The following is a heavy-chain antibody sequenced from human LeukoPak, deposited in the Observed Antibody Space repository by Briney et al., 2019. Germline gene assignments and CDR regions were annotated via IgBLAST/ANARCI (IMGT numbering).Heavy chain of an antibody. CDR1: GFSFSTYA. D-gene: IGHD2-2*01. Sequence: GGSLRLSCAASGFSFSTYAMSWVRQAPGEGLEWVSGIRSSGGSTYYAGSVKGRFTISRDNSKNTFYLQMNSLRAEDTAVYYCAKFRDGSSPGGGFDPWGQGTLVTVSS. V-gene: IGHV3-23*01. CDR2: IRSSGGST. J-gene: IGHJ5*02. CDR3: AKFRDGSSPGGGFDP.